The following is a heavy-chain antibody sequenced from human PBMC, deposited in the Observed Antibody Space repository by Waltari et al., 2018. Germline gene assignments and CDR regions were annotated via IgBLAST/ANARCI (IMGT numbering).Heavy chain of an antibody. J-gene: IGHJ4*02. CDR1: GGSFSGYY. V-gene: IGHV4-34*01. CDR2: INHSGST. Sequence: QVQLQQWGAGLLKPSETLSLTCAVYGGSFSGYYWSWIRQHPGKGREWIGEINHSGSTNYNPALKSRVTISVDTSKNQFSLKLSSVTAADTAVYDCARVRTIFPRSKLIAYWGQGTLVTVSS. D-gene: IGHD3-9*01. CDR3: ARVRTIFPRSKLIAY.